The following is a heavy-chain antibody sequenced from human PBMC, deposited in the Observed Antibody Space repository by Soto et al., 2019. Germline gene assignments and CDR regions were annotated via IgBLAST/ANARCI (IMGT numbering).Heavy chain of an antibody. D-gene: IGHD3-9*01. CDR1: GFTFSSYW. Sequence: VGSLRLSCAASGFTFSSYWMHWVRQAPGKGLVWVSRINSDGSSTSYADSVKGRFTISRDNAKNTLYLQMNSLRAEDTAVYYCARDPYDILTGYYYYYGMDVWGQRTTVTVSS. CDR3: ARDPYDILTGYYYYYGMDV. V-gene: IGHV3-74*01. CDR2: INSDGSST. J-gene: IGHJ6*02.